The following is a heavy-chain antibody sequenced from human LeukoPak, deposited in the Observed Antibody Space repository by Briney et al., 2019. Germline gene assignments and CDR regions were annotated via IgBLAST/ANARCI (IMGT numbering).Heavy chain of an antibody. D-gene: IGHD1-1*01. Sequence: GGSLRLSCAASGFTFSSYAMNWVRQAPGKGLEWVSVISGTGASTYYADSVKGRFTTSRDNSKNTLSLQMNSLRAEDTAVYYCARDGNYYGMDVWGQGTTVTVSS. CDR1: GFTFSSYA. J-gene: IGHJ6*02. CDR2: ISGTGAST. V-gene: IGHV3-23*01. CDR3: ARDGNYYGMDV.